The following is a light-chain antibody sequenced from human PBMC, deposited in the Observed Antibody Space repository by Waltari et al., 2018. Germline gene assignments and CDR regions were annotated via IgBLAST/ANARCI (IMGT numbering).Light chain of an antibody. V-gene: IGKV3-20*01. CDR1: QSVSRNY. CDR3: QQYGDSPPYT. CDR2: DAS. J-gene: IGKJ2*01. Sequence: EIVLTQSPGTLSLSPGERATLSCRASQSVSRNYLTWYQQKPGQAPRLLIYDASTRATGVTDRVGGSGSGTDFTLTISRLEPEDFAVYYCQQYGDSPPYTFGQGTRLEIK.